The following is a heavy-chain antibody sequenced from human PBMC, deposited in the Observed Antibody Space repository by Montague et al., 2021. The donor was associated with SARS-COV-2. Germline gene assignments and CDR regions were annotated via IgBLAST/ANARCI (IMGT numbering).Heavy chain of an antibody. V-gene: IGHV3-7*01. D-gene: IGHD1/OR15-1a*01. CDR1: GFRFGIYW. Sequence: SLRLSCAASGFRFGIYWMSWVRQAPGKGLEWVANINQDGSEKYYVGSVRGRFTISRDNARNSLFLQMDSLRADDTAVYYCAKGGPLIWNKPDYWGQGTLVAVSS. J-gene: IGHJ4*02. CDR2: INQDGSEK. CDR3: AKGGPLIWNKPDY.